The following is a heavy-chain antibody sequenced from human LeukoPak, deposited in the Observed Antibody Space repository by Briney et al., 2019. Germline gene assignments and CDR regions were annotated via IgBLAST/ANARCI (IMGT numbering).Heavy chain of an antibody. CDR2: VYSNGNT. CDR3: ARHAGRIAVAEIAFDI. V-gene: IGHV4-4*07. CDR1: GGSISSYS. D-gene: IGHD6-19*01. Sequence: SETLALTCTVSGGSISSYSWSWVRQPAGKGLEWIGRVYSNGNTNYNPSLKSRVTISVDTSKNQFSLKLSSVTAADTAVYYCARHAGRIAVAEIAFDIWGQGTMVTVSS. J-gene: IGHJ3*02.